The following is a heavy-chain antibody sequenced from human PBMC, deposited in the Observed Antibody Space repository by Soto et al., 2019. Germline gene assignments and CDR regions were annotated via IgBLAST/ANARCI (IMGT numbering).Heavy chain of an antibody. V-gene: IGHV1-18*01. Sequence: GASVTVSCKASGYPFTSYGMSWVRQAPGQGLEWMGWISAYNGNTNYAQKLQGRVTMTTDTSTSTAYMELRSLRSDDTAVYYCARVGSSWSWYFDLWGRGTLVTVSS. J-gene: IGHJ2*01. D-gene: IGHD6-13*01. CDR2: ISAYNGNT. CDR3: ARVGSSWSWYFDL. CDR1: GYPFTSYG.